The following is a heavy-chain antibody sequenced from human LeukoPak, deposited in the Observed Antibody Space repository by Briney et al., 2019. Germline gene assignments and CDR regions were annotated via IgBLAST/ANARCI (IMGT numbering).Heavy chain of an antibody. CDR3: ARDPEGYYGSGGYWDY. Sequence: SVKVSCKASGGTFSSYAISWVRQAPGQGLEWMGGIIPIFGTANYAQKFQGRVTITADESTSTAYMELSSLRSEDTAVYYCARDPEGYYGSGGYWDYWGQGTLVTVSS. J-gene: IGHJ4*02. CDR1: GGTFSSYA. V-gene: IGHV1-69*13. CDR2: IIPIFGTA. D-gene: IGHD3-10*01.